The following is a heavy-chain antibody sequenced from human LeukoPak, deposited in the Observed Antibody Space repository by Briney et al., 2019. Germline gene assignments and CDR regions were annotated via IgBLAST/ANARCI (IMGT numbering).Heavy chain of an antibody. CDR2: ISYDGSNK. D-gene: IGHD3-3*01. CDR3: ARDRRLVLRGAFDI. V-gene: IGHV3-30-3*01. CDR1: GFTFSSYA. Sequence: GGSQRLSCAASGFTFSSYAMHWVRQAPGKGLEWVAVISYDGSNKYYADSVKGRFTISRDNSKNTLYLQMNSLRAEDTAVYYCARDRRLVLRGAFDIWGQGTMVTVSS. J-gene: IGHJ3*02.